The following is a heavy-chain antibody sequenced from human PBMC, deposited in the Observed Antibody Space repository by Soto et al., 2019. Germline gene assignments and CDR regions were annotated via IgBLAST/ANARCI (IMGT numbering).Heavy chain of an antibody. Sequence: PSETLSLTCTVSGGSISSGGYYWSWIRQHPGKGLEWIGYIYYSGSTYYNPSLKSRVTISVDTSKNQFSLKLSSVTAADTAVYYCAKWGLGYCSSTSCPRPYYYYGMDVWGQGTTVTVSS. CDR3: AKWGLGYCSSTSCPRPYYYYGMDV. J-gene: IGHJ6*02. V-gene: IGHV4-31*03. CDR2: IYYSGST. CDR1: GGSISSGGYY. D-gene: IGHD2-2*01.